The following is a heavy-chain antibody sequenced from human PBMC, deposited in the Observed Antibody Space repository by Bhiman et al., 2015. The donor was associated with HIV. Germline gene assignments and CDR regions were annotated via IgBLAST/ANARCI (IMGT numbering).Heavy chain of an antibody. Sequence: EVQLVESGGGLVKPGGSLRLSCAASGFTFSSYSMNWVRQAPGKGLEWVSSISGSSSYIYYADSVKGRFTISRDNAKNSLYLQMNSLRAEDTAVYYCARDRVGAIVFYMDVWGKGTTVTVSS. CDR3: ARDRVGAIVFYMDV. CDR2: ISGSSSYI. J-gene: IGHJ6*03. V-gene: IGHV3-21*01. CDR1: GFTFSSYS. D-gene: IGHD1-26*01.